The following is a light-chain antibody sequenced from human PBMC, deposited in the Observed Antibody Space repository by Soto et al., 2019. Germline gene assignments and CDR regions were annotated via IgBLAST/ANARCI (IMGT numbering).Light chain of an antibody. CDR1: QSLSINY. CDR3: QQRSNWPIT. V-gene: IGKV3D-20*02. Sequence: EIVLTQSPDTLSLSPGKRATLSCRASQSLSINYLAWYQQKPGQAPRLLIYDASNRATGIPARFSGSGSGTDFTLTISSLEPEDFAVYYCQQRSNWPITFGQGTRLEIK. CDR2: DAS. J-gene: IGKJ5*01.